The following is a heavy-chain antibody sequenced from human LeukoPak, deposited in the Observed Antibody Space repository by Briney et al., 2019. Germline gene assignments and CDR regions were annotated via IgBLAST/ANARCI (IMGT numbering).Heavy chain of an antibody. J-gene: IGHJ3*02. D-gene: IGHD3-3*01. V-gene: IGHV4-4*07. CDR3: ARDKGVMTIFGVVMEDAFDI. CDR2: IYTSGST. CDR1: GGSISSYY. Sequence: SETLSLTCTVSGGSISSYYWSWIRQPAGKGLEWIGRIYTSGSTNYNPSLKSRVTMSVDTSKNQFSLKLSSVTAADTAVYYCARDKGVMTIFGVVMEDAFDIWGQGTMVTVSS.